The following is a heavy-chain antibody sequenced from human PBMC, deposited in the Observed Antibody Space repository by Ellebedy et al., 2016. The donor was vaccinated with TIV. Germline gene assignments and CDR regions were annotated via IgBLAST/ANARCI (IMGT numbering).Heavy chain of an antibody. J-gene: IGHJ5*02. CDR2: IYSSGST. D-gene: IGHD3-10*01. CDR1: GGSVSSPNYY. CDR3: SGAYGRATPRS. V-gene: IGHV4-61*03. Sequence: MPSETLSLTCTVSGGSVSSPNYYWTWLRQPPGKGLEWIGYIYSSGSTDYKPSLKTRVTISVDTSKNHFSLNLKSVTAADTAVYFCSGAYGRATPRSWGQGTLVTVSS.